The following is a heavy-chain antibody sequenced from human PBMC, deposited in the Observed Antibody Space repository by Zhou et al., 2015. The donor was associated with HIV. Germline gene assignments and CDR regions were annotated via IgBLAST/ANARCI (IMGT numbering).Heavy chain of an antibody. CDR2: INPNSGGT. Sequence: QVQLVQSGAEVKKPGASVKVSCKASGYTFTGYYMHWVRQAPGQGLEWMGRINPNSGGTNYAQKFQGRVTMTRDTSISTAYMELSRLRSDDTAVYYCARVCQTPAAYYYYYMDVWGKGTTVTVSS. V-gene: IGHV1-2*06. CDR3: ARVCQTPAAYYYYYMDV. D-gene: IGHD6-25*01. J-gene: IGHJ6*03. CDR1: GYTFTGYY.